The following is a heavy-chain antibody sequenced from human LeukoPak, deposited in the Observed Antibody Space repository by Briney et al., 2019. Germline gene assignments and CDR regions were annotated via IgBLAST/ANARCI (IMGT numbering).Heavy chain of an antibody. D-gene: IGHD3-10*01. CDR1: GYSFIDYC. J-gene: IGHJ4*02. Sequence: ASVKVSCKASGYSFIDYCIHWVRQAPGQGLEWMGWANPHSGGTKFAQKFQGRVTMTRDTSINTAYMEVSSLRSDDTAVYYCARDIGDYYGSGSYWLLWGQGTLVTVAS. CDR3: ARDIGDYYGSGSYWLL. CDR2: ANPHSGGT. V-gene: IGHV1-2*02.